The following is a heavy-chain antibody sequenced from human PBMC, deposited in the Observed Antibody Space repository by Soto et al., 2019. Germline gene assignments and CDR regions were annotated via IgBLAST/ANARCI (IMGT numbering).Heavy chain of an antibody. CDR3: ARDQRYYYGSGRTRNTWFDP. V-gene: IGHV1-46*01. J-gene: IGHJ5*02. CDR1: GYTFTSYY. Sequence: ASVKVSCKASGYTFTSYYMHWVRQAPGQGLEWMGVINPSGGSTSYAQKFQGRVTMTRDTSTSTVYMELSSLRSEDTAVYYCARDQRYYYGSGRTRNTWFDPWGQGTLVTVSS. D-gene: IGHD3-10*01. CDR2: INPSGGST.